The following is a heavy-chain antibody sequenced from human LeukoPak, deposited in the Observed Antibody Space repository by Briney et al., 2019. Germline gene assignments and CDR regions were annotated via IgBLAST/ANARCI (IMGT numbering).Heavy chain of an antibody. CDR3: AREGSGSGAFDT. Sequence: GGSLRLSCSASGFTFSNYAMSWVRQAPGKGLEWVSAINDGVGRAFYADAVRGRFTISRDNAKNTLYLQMSSLRAEDTAVYYCAREGSGSGAFDTWGQGTMVTVSS. CDR2: INDGVGRA. CDR1: GFTFSNYA. V-gene: IGHV3-23*01. D-gene: IGHD3-3*01. J-gene: IGHJ3*02.